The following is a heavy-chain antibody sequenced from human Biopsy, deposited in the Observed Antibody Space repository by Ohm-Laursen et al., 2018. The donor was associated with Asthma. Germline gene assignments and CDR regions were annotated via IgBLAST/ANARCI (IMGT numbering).Heavy chain of an antibody. CDR2: IYYSGST. D-gene: IGHD4-17*01. V-gene: IGHV4-31*03. CDR3: ARTTNGDDGFDP. Sequence: TLSLTCTVSGGSINIGDYYWSWIRQHPVTGLEWIGYIYYSGSTYYNPSLKSRVSISLDTSKNQFSLSLTSVTAADTAVYYCARTTNGDDGFDPWGQGTLVTVSS. CDR1: GGSINIGDYY. J-gene: IGHJ5*02.